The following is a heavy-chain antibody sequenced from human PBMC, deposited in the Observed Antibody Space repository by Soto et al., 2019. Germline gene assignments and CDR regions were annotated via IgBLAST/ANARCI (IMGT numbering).Heavy chain of an antibody. V-gene: IGHV1-2*04. J-gene: IGHJ4*02. CDR3: ARDARGDEAPMDY. D-gene: IGHD3-10*01. CDR2: INPNSGGT. Sequence: ASVKVSCKASGYTFTGYYMHWVRQAPGQGLEWMGWINPNSGGTNYAQKFQGWVTMTRDTSISTAYMELSRLRSDDTAVYYCARDARGDEAPMDYWGQGTQVTVPQ. CDR1: GYTFTGYY.